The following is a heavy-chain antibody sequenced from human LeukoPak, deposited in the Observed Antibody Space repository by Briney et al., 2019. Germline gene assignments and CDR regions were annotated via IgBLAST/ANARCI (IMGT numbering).Heavy chain of an antibody. CDR1: GFTFSSYS. V-gene: IGHV3-21*01. J-gene: IGHJ4*02. CDR2: ISSSSSYI. D-gene: IGHD6-13*01. Sequence: GGSLRLSCAASGFTFSSYSMNWVRQAPGKGLEWVSSISSSSSYIYYADSVKGRFTISRDNAKNSLYLQMNSLRAEDTAVYYCARDSIAAAGSLFRLRRALDTTDYWGQGTLVTVSS. CDR3: ARDSIAAAGSLFRLRRALDTTDY.